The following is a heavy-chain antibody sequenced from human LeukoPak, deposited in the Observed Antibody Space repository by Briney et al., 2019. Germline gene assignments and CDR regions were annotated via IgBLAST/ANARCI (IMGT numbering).Heavy chain of an antibody. CDR2: INPNSGGT. CDR3: ARKDSGYDKVDY. V-gene: IGHV1-2*06. CDR1: GGTFSSYA. Sequence: ASVKVSXKASGGTFSSYAISWVRQAPGQGLEWMGRINPNSGGTNYAQKFQGRVTMTRDTSISTAYMGVSRLRSDDTAVYYCARKDSGYDKVDYWGQGTLVTVSS. D-gene: IGHD5-12*01. J-gene: IGHJ4*02.